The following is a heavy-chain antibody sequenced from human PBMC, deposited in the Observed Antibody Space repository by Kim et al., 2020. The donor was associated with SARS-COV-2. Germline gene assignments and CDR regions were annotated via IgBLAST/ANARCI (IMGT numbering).Heavy chain of an antibody. D-gene: IGHD3-3*01. CDR1: GFTFSSYE. Sequence: GGSLRLSCAASGFTFSSYEMNWVRQAPGKGLEWVSYISSSGSTIYYADSVKGRFTISRDNAKNSLYLQMNSLRAEDTAVYYCARDGPPNYDFWERIYYYYGMDVWGQGTTVTISS. V-gene: IGHV3-48*03. CDR2: ISSSGSTI. J-gene: IGHJ6*02. CDR3: ARDGPPNYDFWERIYYYYGMDV.